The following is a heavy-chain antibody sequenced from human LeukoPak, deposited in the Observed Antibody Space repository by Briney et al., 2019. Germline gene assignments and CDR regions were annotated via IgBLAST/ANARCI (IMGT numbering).Heavy chain of an antibody. D-gene: IGHD6-19*01. J-gene: IGHJ4*02. CDR3: ARRDWYRYYFDY. V-gene: IGHV4-39*07. Sequence: PSKTLSLTCTVSGGSISSSSYYWGWIRQPPGTGLEWIGSIYYSGSTYYNPSLKSRVTISVDTSKNQFSLKLSSVTAADTAVYYCARRDWYRYYFDYWGQGTLVTVSS. CDR1: GGSISSSSYY. CDR2: IYYSGST.